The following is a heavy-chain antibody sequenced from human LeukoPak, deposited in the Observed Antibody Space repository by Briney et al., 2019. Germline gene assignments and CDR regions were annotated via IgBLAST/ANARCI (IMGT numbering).Heavy chain of an antibody. D-gene: IGHD3-22*01. CDR1: GFTFGSYG. Sequence: GGSLRLSCAAFGFTFGSYGMSWVRQAPGKGLEWVSFITPNADRTSYADSVEGRFTISRDNPRNTLYMQMNSLRDEDTAVYYCAIMHGYYDGSGYWVQWGQGTLVTVSS. CDR3: AIMHGYYDGSGYWVQ. J-gene: IGHJ1*01. V-gene: IGHV3-23*01. CDR2: ITPNADRT.